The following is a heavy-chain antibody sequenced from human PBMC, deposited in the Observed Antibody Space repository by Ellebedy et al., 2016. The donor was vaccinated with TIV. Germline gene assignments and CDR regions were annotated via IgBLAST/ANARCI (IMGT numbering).Heavy chain of an antibody. J-gene: IGHJ5*02. Sequence: SETLSLXXTVSGGSISSYYWSWIRQPPGKGLEWIGYIYYSGSTNYNPSLKSRVTISVDTSKNQFSLKLSSVTAADTAVYYCARDPGVVAAGWFDPWGQGTLVTVSS. CDR1: GGSISSYY. V-gene: IGHV4-59*01. CDR3: ARDPGVVAAGWFDP. D-gene: IGHD2-15*01. CDR2: IYYSGST.